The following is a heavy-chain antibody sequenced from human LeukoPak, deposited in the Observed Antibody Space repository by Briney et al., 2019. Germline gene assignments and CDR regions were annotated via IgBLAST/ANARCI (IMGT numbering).Heavy chain of an antibody. CDR1: GFIVSANY. J-gene: IGHJ4*02. CDR2: VYSGGST. D-gene: IGHD2-15*01. Sequence: GGSLRLSCAASGFIVSANYMSWVHQAPGEGLEWVSVVYSGGSTYYADSVKGRFTISRDNSKNTLYFQMNSLRAEDTAVYYCARDVGGGASGYWGQGTLVTVSS. CDR3: ARDVGGGASGY. V-gene: IGHV3-53*01.